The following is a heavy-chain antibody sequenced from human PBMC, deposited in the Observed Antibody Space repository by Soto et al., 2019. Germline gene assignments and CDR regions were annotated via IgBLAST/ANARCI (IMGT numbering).Heavy chain of an antibody. CDR1: GFSVTTNGVA. Sequence: QITLKESGPTLVKPTQTLTLTCTVSGFSVTTNGVAVGWIRQPPGKALEWLALIYWDDDRRYSPSLEARLTIRKETCRKQVVLTMTHMDPVDTGTYFCAQQNQTAYRLFDYWGRGSQVTVSS. J-gene: IGHJ4*02. CDR2: IYWDDDR. V-gene: IGHV2-5*02. D-gene: IGHD2-21*02. CDR3: AQQNQTAYRLFDY.